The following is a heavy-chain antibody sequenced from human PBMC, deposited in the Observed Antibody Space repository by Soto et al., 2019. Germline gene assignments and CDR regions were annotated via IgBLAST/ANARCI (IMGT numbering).Heavy chain of an antibody. D-gene: IGHD6-19*01. CDR2: ISPTGSPI. CDR3: ARSPEIAVVGVVSWRFDP. Sequence: GGSLRLSCAASGFNLRSYEMYWVRQAPGKGLEWISYISPTGSPIYYAESVKGRFTISRDNAKNSLHLQMNSLRAEDTAVYYCARSPEIAVVGVVSWRFDPWGQGTLVTVSS. CDR1: GFNLRSYE. J-gene: IGHJ5*02. V-gene: IGHV3-48*03.